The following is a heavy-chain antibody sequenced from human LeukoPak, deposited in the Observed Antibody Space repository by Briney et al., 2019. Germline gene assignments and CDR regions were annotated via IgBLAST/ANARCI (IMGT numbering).Heavy chain of an antibody. J-gene: IGHJ4*02. V-gene: IGHV1-69*13. CDR3: AREDTAMVKVDY. CDR1: GGTFSSYA. Sequence: SVKVSCKASGGTFSSYAISWVRQAPGQGLEWMGGIIPIFGTANYAQKFQGRVTITADESTSTAYMELSSLRSKDTAVYYCAREDTAMVKVDYWGQGTLVTVSS. D-gene: IGHD5-18*01. CDR2: IIPIFGTA.